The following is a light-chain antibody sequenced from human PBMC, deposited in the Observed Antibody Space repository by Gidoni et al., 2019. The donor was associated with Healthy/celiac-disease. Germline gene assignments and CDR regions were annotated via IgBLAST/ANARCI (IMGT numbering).Light chain of an antibody. V-gene: IGKV1-8*01. CDR3: QQYYSYSYT. Sequence: AIRMTQSPSSFSASTGDRVTITCRASQGISSYLAWYQQNPGKAPKLLIYAASTLQSGGPSRFSGSGSGTDFTLTISCLQSEDFATYYCQQYYSYSYTFGQGTKLEIK. J-gene: IGKJ2*01. CDR1: QGISSY. CDR2: AAS.